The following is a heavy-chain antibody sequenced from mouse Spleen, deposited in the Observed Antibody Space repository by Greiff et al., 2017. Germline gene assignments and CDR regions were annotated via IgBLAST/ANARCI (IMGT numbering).Heavy chain of an antibody. D-gene: IGHD2-1*01. CDR1: GFSLTSYG. J-gene: IGHJ4*01. V-gene: IGHV2-6*01. Sequence: QVQLQQSGPGLVAPSQSLSITCTVSGFSLTSYGVDWVRQSPGKGLEWLGVIWGGGSTNYNSALKSRLSISKDNSKSQVFLKMNSLQTDDTAMYYCASASYGNYGYAMDYWGQGTSVTVSS. CDR2: IWGGGST. CDR3: ASASYGNYGYAMDY.